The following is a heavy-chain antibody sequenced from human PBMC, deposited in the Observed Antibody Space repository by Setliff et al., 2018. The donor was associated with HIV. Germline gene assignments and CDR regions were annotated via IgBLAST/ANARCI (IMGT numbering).Heavy chain of an antibody. CDR1: GYTFTSYY. CDR2: ISPSGDRT. D-gene: IGHD5-18*01. CDR3: ARVGFSSRHTGDFFDS. J-gene: IGHJ4*02. V-gene: IGHV1-46*01. Sequence: ASVKVSCKASGYTFTSYYLHWVRQAPGQGLEWMGIISPSGDRTTYAQRFRGRVTMTSDTSTGTVYMELNSLTSEDTALYYCARVGFSSRHTGDFFDSWGQGTLVTVSS.